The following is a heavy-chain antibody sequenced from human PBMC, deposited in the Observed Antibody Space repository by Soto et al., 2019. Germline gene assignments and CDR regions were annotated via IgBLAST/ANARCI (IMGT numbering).Heavy chain of an antibody. Sequence: EVQLVESGGGLVQPGGSLRLSCAASGFTFSDHHMDLVRQAPGKGLEWVGRTRIKAHGYTTEYAASVKGRIIISRDDSGNSLYLQMNSLKTADTAVYYCVGESYYRFDYWGQGALVTVSS. CDR2: TRIKAHGYTT. V-gene: IGHV3-72*01. CDR1: GFTFSDHH. D-gene: IGHD3-16*01. CDR3: VGESYYRFDY. J-gene: IGHJ4*02.